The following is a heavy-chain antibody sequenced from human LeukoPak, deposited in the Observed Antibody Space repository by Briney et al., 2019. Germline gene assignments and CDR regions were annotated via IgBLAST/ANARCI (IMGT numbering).Heavy chain of an antibody. J-gene: IGHJ4*02. D-gene: IGHD1-14*01. Sequence: GGSLRLSCAGSGFTFGGYGMHWFRQTPGKGLEWVAVIAYDGSRAFYADSVKGRFTISRDNSKNTMSVQMDDLRAEDTAVYYCTRYNNDHIDYWGQGTLVTVSS. CDR3: TRYNNDHIDY. CDR1: GFTFGGYG. CDR2: IAYDGSRA. V-gene: IGHV3-33*01.